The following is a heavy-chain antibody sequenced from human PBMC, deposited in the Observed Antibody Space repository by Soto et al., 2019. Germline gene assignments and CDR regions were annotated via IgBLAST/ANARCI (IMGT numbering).Heavy chain of an antibody. CDR3: ARDPKTSGGQHWAFNYFDS. Sequence: QVQLGESGGGLVKPGRSLSLSCAASGFSFSISPRHGVAKAQGKGREGVDLISYDGTNKFYADSVKGRFTISRDNSKSTLYLQVDSLRPEDAAVYYCARDPKTSGGQHWAFNYFDSWGQGTLVTVSS. J-gene: IGHJ4*02. D-gene: IGHD7-27*01. CDR1: GFSFSISP. CDR2: ISYDGTNK. V-gene: IGHV3-30-3*01.